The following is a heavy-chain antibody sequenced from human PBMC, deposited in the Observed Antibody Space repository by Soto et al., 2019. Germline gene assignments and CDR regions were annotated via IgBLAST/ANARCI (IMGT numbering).Heavy chain of an antibody. CDR2: IYNSRTT. V-gene: IGHV4-39*01. CDR3: ASPVDYGGNSGHAFDI. D-gene: IGHD4-17*01. CDR1: GGSIISSSYY. Sequence: SETLSLTCTVSGGSIISSSYYWGWIRQPPGKGLEWIGNIYNSRTTYYNPSLKSRVTISADTSKNQFSLKLSSVTAADTAVYYCASPVDYGGNSGHAFDIWGQGTTVTVSS. J-gene: IGHJ3*02.